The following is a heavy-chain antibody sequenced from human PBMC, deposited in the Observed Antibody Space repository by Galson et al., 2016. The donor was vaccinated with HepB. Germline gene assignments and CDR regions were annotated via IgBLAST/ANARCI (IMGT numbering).Heavy chain of an antibody. CDR3: VRDHRWAFDY. D-gene: IGHD4-23*01. CDR2: IRTSPPTI. Sequence: SLRLSCAASGFAFSSFSMNWVRQAPGKGLEWISYIRTSPPTIKYADSVKGRFTISRDNAKNSLSLQMNNLRDEDTAVYYCVRDHRWAFDYWGQGSLVTVSS. V-gene: IGHV3-48*02. J-gene: IGHJ4*02. CDR1: GFAFSSFS.